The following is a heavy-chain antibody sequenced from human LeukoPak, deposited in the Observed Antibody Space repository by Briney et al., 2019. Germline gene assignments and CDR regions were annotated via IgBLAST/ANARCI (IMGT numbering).Heavy chain of an antibody. Sequence: PGGSLRLSCAASGFTFSSFYMSWVRQVPGKGLEWVSNIKQDGSEKYYVDSVKGRFTISRDNAQNSLYLQMNSLRAEDTALYYCARGKGLDYWGQGTLVTVSS. J-gene: IGHJ4*02. CDR1: GFTFSSFY. CDR2: IKQDGSEK. V-gene: IGHV3-7*02. CDR3: ARGKGLDY.